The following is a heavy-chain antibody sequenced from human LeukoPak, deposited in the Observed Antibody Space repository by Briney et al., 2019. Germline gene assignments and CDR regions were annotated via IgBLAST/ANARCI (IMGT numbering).Heavy chain of an antibody. V-gene: IGHV4-59*01. CDR3: ARFAPYYDILTGYPKVTYYFDY. D-gene: IGHD3-9*01. J-gene: IGHJ4*02. CDR2: IYYSGST. CDR1: GGSISSYY. Sequence: TSETLSLTCTVSGGSISSYYWSWIRQPPGKGLEWIGYIYYSGSTNYNPSLKSRVTISVDTSKNQFSLKLSSVTAADTAVYYCARFAPYYDILTGYPKVTYYFDYWGQGTLVTVSS.